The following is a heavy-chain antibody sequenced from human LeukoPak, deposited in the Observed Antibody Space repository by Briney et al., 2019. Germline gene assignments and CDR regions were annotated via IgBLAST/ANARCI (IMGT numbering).Heavy chain of an antibody. Sequence: SSETLSLTCTVSGGSISSYYWSWIRQSPGKGLEWIGYIYYSRSPNYNPSLKSRVTISVDTSKNQFSLKLTSVTAADTAVYYCARSGHCSGGSCYATGLVEYWGQGTLVTVSS. CDR3: ARSGHCSGGSCYATGLVEY. J-gene: IGHJ4*02. CDR1: GGSISSYY. D-gene: IGHD2-15*01. V-gene: IGHV4-59*08. CDR2: IYYSRSP.